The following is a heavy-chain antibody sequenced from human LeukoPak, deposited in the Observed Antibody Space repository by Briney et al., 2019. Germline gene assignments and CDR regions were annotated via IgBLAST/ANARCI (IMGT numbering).Heavy chain of an antibody. D-gene: IGHD3-9*01. CDR2: LFLNDEK. CDR1: GFSLSTARMG. V-gene: IGHV2-26*01. Sequence: ESGPTLVNLTDTLTLPCTVSGFSLSTARMGVSWIRQPPWKALEWPAHLFLNDEKSYSTSLKSRLTISKDTSKSHVVLTMTNMDPVDTATYYCARILLTGEWVLYPFYGMDVWGQGSTVTVCS. J-gene: IGHJ6*02. CDR3: ARILLTGEWVLYPFYGMDV.